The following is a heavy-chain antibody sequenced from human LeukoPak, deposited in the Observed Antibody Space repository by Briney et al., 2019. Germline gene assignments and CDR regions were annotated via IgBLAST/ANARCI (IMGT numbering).Heavy chain of an antibody. D-gene: IGHD4-17*01. Sequence: PSENLSLTCTGSGGSIGSYYWNWIRQPAGKELEWIGRIYASGSTNYNPSLNSRVTTSVDTSKNQFSLRLTYVTAADTAVYYCARGNADFHFDYWGQGTLVTVSS. CDR1: GGSIGSYY. CDR3: ARGNADFHFDY. CDR2: IYASGST. J-gene: IGHJ4*02. V-gene: IGHV4-4*07.